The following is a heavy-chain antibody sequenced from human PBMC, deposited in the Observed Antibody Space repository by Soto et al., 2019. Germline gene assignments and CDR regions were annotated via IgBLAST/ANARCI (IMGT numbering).Heavy chain of an antibody. D-gene: IGHD3-10*01. V-gene: IGHV3-23*01. Sequence: EVQLLESGGGLVQPGGSLRLSCAASGFVFSSYAMIWVRQAPGKGLEWVSAISGSGTTAYYAASVKCRFIFSRDNPKNTMYLQMNSLRAEDTAVYFCAKTTDGWFSAFEIWCQGTVVTGSS. CDR1: GFVFSSYA. J-gene: IGHJ3*02. CDR2: ISGSGTTA. CDR3: AKTTDGWFSAFEI.